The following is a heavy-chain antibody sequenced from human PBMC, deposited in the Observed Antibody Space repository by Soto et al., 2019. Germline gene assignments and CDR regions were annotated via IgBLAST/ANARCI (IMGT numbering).Heavy chain of an antibody. J-gene: IGHJ4*02. V-gene: IGHV5-51*01. CDR2: IYPGDSDT. D-gene: IGHD2-15*01. Sequence: GESLKISCNASGYIFTNYWIGWVRQMPGKGLEWMGIIYPGDSDTRYSPSFQGQVTISADKSINTAYLQWSSLKASDTAMYFCARRARGSWAFDYWGQGTQVTVSS. CDR1: GYIFTNYW. CDR3: ARRARGSWAFDY.